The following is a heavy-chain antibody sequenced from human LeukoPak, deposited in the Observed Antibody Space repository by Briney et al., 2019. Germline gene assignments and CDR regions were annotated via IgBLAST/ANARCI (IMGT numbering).Heavy chain of an antibody. CDR2: IYNGGYT. V-gene: IGHV3-66*01. CDR1: GFSVSDNY. CDR3: ARDNQLVRGVIDY. D-gene: IGHD3-10*01. Sequence: PGGSLRLSCAASGFSVSDNYMSWVRQAPGNGLEWVSVIYNGGYTYYADSVKGRFTISRDNSKNTLYLQMNSLRAEDTAVYYCARDNQLVRGVIDYWGQGTLVTVSS. J-gene: IGHJ4*02.